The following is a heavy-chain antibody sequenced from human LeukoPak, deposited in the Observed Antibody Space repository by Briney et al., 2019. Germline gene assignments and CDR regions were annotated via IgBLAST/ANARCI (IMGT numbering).Heavy chain of an antibody. CDR1: GFTFSSYA. D-gene: IGHD4-17*01. CDR2: ISYDGSNK. V-gene: IGHV3-30*04. J-gene: IGHJ6*03. CDR3: AKDGNDYGDCVSCYYYYYMDV. Sequence: GGTLRLSCAASGFTFSSYAMHWVRQAPGKGLEWVAVISYDGSNKYYADSVKGRFTISRDNSKNTLYLQMNSLRAEDTAVYYCAKDGNDYGDCVSCYYYYYMDVWGKGTTVTVSS.